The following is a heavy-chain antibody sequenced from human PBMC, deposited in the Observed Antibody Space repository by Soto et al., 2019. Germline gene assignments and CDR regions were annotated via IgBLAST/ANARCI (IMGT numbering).Heavy chain of an antibody. CDR3: ARDGGGGGYWGGFDY. CDR2: IFSGGAT. CDR1: GFTVSSNF. V-gene: IGHV3-53*02. Sequence: EVQLVETGGGLIQPGGSLRLSCAASGFTVSSNFMSWVRQAPGKGLEWVSVIFSGGATYYADSVKGRFTISRDNSKNTLYLQMNSLRAEDTAVYYCARDGGGGGYWGGFDYWGQGTLVTVSS. J-gene: IGHJ4*02. D-gene: IGHD2-21*01.